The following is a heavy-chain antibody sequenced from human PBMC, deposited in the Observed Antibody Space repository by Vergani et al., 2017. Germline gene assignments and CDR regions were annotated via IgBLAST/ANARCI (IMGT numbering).Heavy chain of an antibody. D-gene: IGHD3-10*01. V-gene: IGHV7-4-1*02. CDR3: AREEWRYYGSGSYYNVYYYGMDV. CDR1: GYTFTSYA. CDR2: INTNTGNP. J-gene: IGHJ6*02. Sequence: QVQLVQSGSELKKPGASVKVSCKASGYTFTSYATNWVRQAPGQGLEWMGWINTNTGNPTYAQGFTGRFVFSLDTSVSTAYLQISSLKAEDTAVYYCAREEWRYYGSGSYYNVYYYGMDVWGQGTTVTVSS.